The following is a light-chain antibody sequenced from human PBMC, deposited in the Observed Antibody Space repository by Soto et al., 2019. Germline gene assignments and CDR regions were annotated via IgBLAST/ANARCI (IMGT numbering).Light chain of an antibody. J-gene: IGKJ4*01. Sequence: DLQMTQSPSSLSASVGDRVTITCRASQSISSYLNWYQRKPGKAPEFLIYAASSLQSGVPSRFSGSGSGTDFTLTISSLQPEDFATYYCQQSYSTPLTFGGGTKVEMK. CDR3: QQSYSTPLT. CDR1: QSISSY. CDR2: AAS. V-gene: IGKV1-39*01.